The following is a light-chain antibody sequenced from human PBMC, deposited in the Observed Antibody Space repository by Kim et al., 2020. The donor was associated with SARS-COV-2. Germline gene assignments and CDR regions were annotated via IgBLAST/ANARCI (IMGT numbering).Light chain of an antibody. CDR3: AAWDDSLNGGV. Sequence: ELTQPPSASGTPGQRVTISCSGSSSNIGSNTVNWYQQLPGTAPKLLIYSNNQRPSGVPDRFSGSKSGTSASLAISGLQSEDEADYYCAAWDDSLNGGVFGTGTKVTVL. CDR2: SNN. CDR1: SSNIGSNT. V-gene: IGLV1-44*01. J-gene: IGLJ1*01.